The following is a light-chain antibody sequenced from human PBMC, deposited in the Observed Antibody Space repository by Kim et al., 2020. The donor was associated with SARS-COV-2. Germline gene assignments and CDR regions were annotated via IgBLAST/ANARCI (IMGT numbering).Light chain of an antibody. CDR1: QAIRNY. J-gene: IGKJ4*01. CDR3: QQYNNLPLT. Sequence: SATVGDRVSITCQASQAIRNYLNWYQQKPGKAPKLLIYEASNLETGVPSRFSGSGSGTNFILTISSLQPEDLAIYYCQQYNNLPLTFGGGTKLEI. V-gene: IGKV1-33*01. CDR2: EAS.